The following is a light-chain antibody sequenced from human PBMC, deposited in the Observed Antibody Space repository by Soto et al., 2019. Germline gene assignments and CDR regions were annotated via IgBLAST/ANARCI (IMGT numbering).Light chain of an antibody. CDR1: ENINTY. CDR2: DAS. V-gene: IGKV3-11*01. CDR3: QHRYNWPLT. J-gene: IGKJ4*01. Sequence: ETVMTQSPATLSVSPVETATLSCRASENINTYLAWYQQKPGQAPKLLIYDASNRATGIPARFSASGSGTDFTLSISSLEPEDFAVYYCQHRYNWPLTFGGGTKVDIK.